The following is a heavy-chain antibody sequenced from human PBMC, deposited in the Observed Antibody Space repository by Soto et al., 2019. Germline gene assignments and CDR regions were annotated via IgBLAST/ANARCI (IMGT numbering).Heavy chain of an antibody. J-gene: IGHJ3*02. CDR3: ARDHSYDSSGYYRPFEI. D-gene: IGHD3-22*01. CDR2: ISAYNGNT. CDR1: GYTFTSYG. V-gene: IGHV1-18*01. Sequence: ASVKVSCKASGYTFTSYGISWVRQAPGQGLEWMGWISAYNGNTNYAQKLQGRVTMTTDTSTSTAYMELRSLRSDDTAVYYCARDHSYDSSGYYRPFEIWGQGTMVTVSS.